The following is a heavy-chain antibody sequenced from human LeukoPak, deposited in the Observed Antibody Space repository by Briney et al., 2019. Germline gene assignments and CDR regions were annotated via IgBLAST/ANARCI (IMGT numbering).Heavy chain of an antibody. V-gene: IGHV4-39*07. J-gene: IGHJ4*02. CDR1: GGSIYNSGYY. CDR2: IYYSGST. Sequence: PSETLSLTCTVSGGSIYNSGYYWGWIRQPPGKGLEWIGNIYYSGSTYSNPSLKSRVTISVDTSKNQFSLKLSSVTAADTAVYYCARGVTTYFDYWGQGTLVTVSS. D-gene: IGHD4-17*01. CDR3: ARGVTTYFDY.